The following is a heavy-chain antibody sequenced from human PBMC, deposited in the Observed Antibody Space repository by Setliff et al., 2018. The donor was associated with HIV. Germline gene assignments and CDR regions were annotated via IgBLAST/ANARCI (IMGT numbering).Heavy chain of an antibody. J-gene: IGHJ4*02. Sequence: GGSPRLSCAASGFTFTTYWMGWVRQAPGKGLEWVANIKQDGSERKYVDSVKGRFSISRDNAKNSMYLPMNSPRVQDTAVYYCVKWNYPYSWGQGTLVTVSS. D-gene: IGHD1-7*01. CDR1: GFTFTTYW. CDR2: IKQDGSER. V-gene: IGHV3-7*02. CDR3: VKWNYPYS.